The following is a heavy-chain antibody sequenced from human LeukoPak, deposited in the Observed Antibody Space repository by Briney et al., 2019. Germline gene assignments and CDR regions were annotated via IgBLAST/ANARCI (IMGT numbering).Heavy chain of an antibody. V-gene: IGHV3-30*18. CDR1: GFTFSSYG. Sequence: PGRSLRLSCAASGFTFSSYGMHWVRQAPGKGLEWVAVISYDGSNKYYADSVKGRFTISRDNSKNTLYLQMNSLRAEDTAVYYCAKWEGYYDFWSGSGGDYGMDVWGQGTTVTVSS. D-gene: IGHD3-3*01. CDR3: AKWEGYYDFWSGSGGDYGMDV. J-gene: IGHJ6*02. CDR2: ISYDGSNK.